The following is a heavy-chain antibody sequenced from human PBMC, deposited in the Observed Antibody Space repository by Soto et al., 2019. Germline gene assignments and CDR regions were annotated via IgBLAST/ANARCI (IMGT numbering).Heavy chain of an antibody. V-gene: IGHV3-33*01. Sequence: LRLSCAASGFTFSSYGMHWVRQAPGKGLEWVAVIWYDGNDKYYADFVKGRFTISRDNAKNTVSLQMNSLRAEDTAVYYCARDRHSSSSGYFEYWGQGTLVTVSS. D-gene: IGHD6-6*01. J-gene: IGHJ4*02. CDR3: ARDRHSSSSGYFEY. CDR1: GFTFSSYG. CDR2: IWYDGNDK.